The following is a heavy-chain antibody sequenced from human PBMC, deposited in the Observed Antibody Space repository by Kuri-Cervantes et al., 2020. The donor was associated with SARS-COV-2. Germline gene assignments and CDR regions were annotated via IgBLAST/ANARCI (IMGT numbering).Heavy chain of an antibody. CDR3: ASPQPSGYSYGHDAFDI. Sequence: GESLKISCAASGFTFSDYYMSWIRQAPGKGLEWVSYISSSGSTIYYADSVKGRFTISRDNAKNSLYLQMNSLRAEDTAVYYCASPQPSGYSYGHDAFDIWGQGTMV. J-gene: IGHJ3*02. CDR1: GFTFSDYY. V-gene: IGHV3-11*04. D-gene: IGHD5-18*01. CDR2: ISSSGSTI.